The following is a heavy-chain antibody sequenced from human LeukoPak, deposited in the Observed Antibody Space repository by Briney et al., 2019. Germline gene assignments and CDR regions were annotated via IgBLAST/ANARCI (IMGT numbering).Heavy chain of an antibody. J-gene: IGHJ1*01. D-gene: IGHD3-16*01. CDR3: ARDQRPGWGEYFQH. V-gene: IGHV3-11*06. CDR1: GFTFSDYY. CDR2: ISSSSTNT. Sequence: GGSLRLSCAASGFTFSDYYMSWIRQAPGKGLEWVSYISSSSTNTIYADSVKGRFTISRDNSKNTVYLQMNSLRVEDTAVYYCARDQRPGWGEYFQHWGQGTLVTVSS.